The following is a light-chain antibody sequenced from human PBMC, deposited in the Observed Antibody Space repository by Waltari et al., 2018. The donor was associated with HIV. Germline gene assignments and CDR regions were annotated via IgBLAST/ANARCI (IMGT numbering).Light chain of an antibody. CDR1: NIENQA. J-gene: IGLJ3*02. CDR3: QVWDDSSNHWV. CDR2: DDS. V-gene: IGLV3-21*02. Sequence: SYVLTQPPSLSVAPGQTARVTCGGSNIENQAVHWYQQRPGQAPVLVVYDDSDRPSGIPERFSGSSSRNTATLTISRVEAGDEADYYCQVWDDSSNHWVFGGGTKLTVL.